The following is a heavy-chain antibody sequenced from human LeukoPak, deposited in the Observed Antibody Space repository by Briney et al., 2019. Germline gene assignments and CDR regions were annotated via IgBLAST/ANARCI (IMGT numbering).Heavy chain of an antibody. J-gene: IGHJ4*02. Sequence: SVKVSCKASGFTFTSSAVQWVRQARGQRLEWIGWIVVGSGNTNYAQKFQGRVTITRDMSTSTAYMELSSLRSEDTAVYYCAADRGYSYGTDYWGQGTLVTVSS. CDR2: IVVGSGNT. CDR3: AADRGYSYGTDY. D-gene: IGHD5-18*01. CDR1: GFTFTSSA. V-gene: IGHV1-58*01.